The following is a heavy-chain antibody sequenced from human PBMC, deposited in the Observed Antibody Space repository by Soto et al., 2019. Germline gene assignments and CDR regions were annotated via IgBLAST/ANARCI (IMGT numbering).Heavy chain of an antibody. D-gene: IGHD3-10*01. Sequence: PSETLSLTCTVSGGSISSGDYYWSWIRQPPGKCLEWIGYIYYSGSTYYNPSLKSRVTISVDTSKNQFSLKLSSVTAADTAVYYCARDRGDGSGSLFYYGMDVWGQGTTVTVS. CDR3: ARDRGDGSGSLFYYGMDV. V-gene: IGHV4-30-4*01. CDR2: IYYSGST. CDR1: GGSISSGDYY. J-gene: IGHJ6*02.